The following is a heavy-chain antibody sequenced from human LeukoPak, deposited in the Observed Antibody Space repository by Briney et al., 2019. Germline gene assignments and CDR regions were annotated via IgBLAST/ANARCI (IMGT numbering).Heavy chain of an antibody. CDR3: ARDEMRCSSTSCYTGYYYGMDV. CDR2: IIPIFGIA. D-gene: IGHD2-2*02. V-gene: IGHV1-69*04. Sequence: SVKVSCKASGGTFSSYAISWVRQAPGQGLEWMGRIIPIFGIANYAQKFQGRVTITADKSTSTAYMELSSLRSEDTAVYYCARDEMRCSSTSCYTGYYYGMDVWGQGTTVTVSS. CDR1: GGTFSSYA. J-gene: IGHJ6*02.